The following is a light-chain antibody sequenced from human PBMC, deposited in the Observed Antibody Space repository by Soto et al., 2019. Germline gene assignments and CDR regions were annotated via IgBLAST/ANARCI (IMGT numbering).Light chain of an antibody. Sequence: EIVLTQSPATLSLSPGERATLSCRASQSVSSYLAWYQQKPGQAPRLLIYDASNMATGIPARFSGSGSGTDFTLTISSLEPEDFAVYYCQQRSNWPPWTFGPGTKVEIK. CDR3: QQRSNWPPWT. V-gene: IGKV3-11*01. CDR2: DAS. J-gene: IGKJ1*01. CDR1: QSVSSY.